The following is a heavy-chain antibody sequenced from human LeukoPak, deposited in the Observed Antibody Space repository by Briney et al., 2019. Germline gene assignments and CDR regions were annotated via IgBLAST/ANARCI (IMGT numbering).Heavy chain of an antibody. CDR1: GYTFTGYY. Sequence: ASVKVSCKASGYTFTGYYMHWVRQAPGQGLEWMGWINPNSGGTNYAQKFQGRVTMTTDTSTSTAYMELRSLRSDDTAMYYCTRVNTGWLQYDYWGQGTLVTVSS. V-gene: IGHV1-2*02. CDR3: TRVNTGWLQYDY. CDR2: INPNSGGT. D-gene: IGHD5-24*01. J-gene: IGHJ4*02.